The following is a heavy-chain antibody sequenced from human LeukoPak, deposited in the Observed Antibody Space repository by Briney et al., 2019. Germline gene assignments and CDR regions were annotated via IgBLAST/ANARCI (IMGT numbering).Heavy chain of an antibody. CDR2: IYPGDSDT. J-gene: IGHJ5*02. V-gene: IGHV5-51*01. CDR3: GGFQNYYGSGSYYTPRFAP. CDR1: GYSFTSYW. Sequence: GESLKISCKGSGYSFTSYWIGWVRQMPGKGLEWMGIIYPGDSDTRDSPSFQGQGTISPDKSLSTACLQWSSLKASDTPMYYCGGFQNYYGSGSYYTPRFAPWGQGTLVTVSS. D-gene: IGHD3-10*01.